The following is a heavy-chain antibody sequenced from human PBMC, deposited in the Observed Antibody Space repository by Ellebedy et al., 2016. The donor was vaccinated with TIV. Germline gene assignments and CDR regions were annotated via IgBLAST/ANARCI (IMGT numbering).Heavy chain of an antibody. V-gene: IGHV3-21*01. D-gene: IGHD2-21*01. J-gene: IGHJ4*02. CDR2: IRDTSI. CDR1: GFVFSSYT. Sequence: GESLKISCAASGFVFSSYTMNWVRQAPGKGLEWVSFIRDTSIYYADAVEGRFTISRDNAKNSLYLQMNSLRADDTAVYYCARGGGCFGDSCYYADFWGQGTLVTVSS. CDR3: ARGGGCFGDSCYYADF.